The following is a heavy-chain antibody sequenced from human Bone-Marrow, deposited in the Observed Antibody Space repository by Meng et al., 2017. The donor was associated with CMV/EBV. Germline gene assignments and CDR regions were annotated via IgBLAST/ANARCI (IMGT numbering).Heavy chain of an antibody. Sequence: GESLKISCTTSGYTFATSWIGWVRQMPGKGLEWMGIIYPGDSDTKYSPSFQGQVTISADKSISTAYLQWSSLKASDTAMYYCARHPRLWLDGMDVWGQGTTVTVSS. CDR2: IYPGDSDT. D-gene: IGHD5-18*01. J-gene: IGHJ6*02. CDR1: GYTFATSW. V-gene: IGHV5-51*01. CDR3: ARHPRLWLDGMDV.